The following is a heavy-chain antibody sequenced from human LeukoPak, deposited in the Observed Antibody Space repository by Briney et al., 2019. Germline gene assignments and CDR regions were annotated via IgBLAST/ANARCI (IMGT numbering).Heavy chain of an antibody. CDR3: VSKNRDFNAAFDI. CDR1: GFTFSRFA. J-gene: IGHJ3*02. CDR2: ISDSGAST. V-gene: IGHV3-23*01. Sequence: GGSLRLSCAASGFTFSRFAMSWVRQAPGKGLEWVSGISDSGASTYYADSVMGRFTVSKDWSKNTLHLQMNSLRAEDTAVYYCVSKNRDFNAAFDIWGQGTVVTVSS. D-gene: IGHD1-14*01.